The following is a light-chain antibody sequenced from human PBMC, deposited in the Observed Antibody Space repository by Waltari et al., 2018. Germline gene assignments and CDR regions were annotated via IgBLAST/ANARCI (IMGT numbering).Light chain of an antibody. CDR1: SSDVGGYHY. J-gene: IGLJ1*01. Sequence: QSALTQPASVSGSPGQSITISCTGTSSDVGGYHYVSWYQQHPGKAPKLMIYEVSHRPSGVSNRCSGSKPGNTASLTISGLQAEDEADYYCSSYTSSTTPYVFGTGTKVTVL. CDR2: EVS. CDR3: SSYTSSTTPYV. V-gene: IGLV2-14*01.